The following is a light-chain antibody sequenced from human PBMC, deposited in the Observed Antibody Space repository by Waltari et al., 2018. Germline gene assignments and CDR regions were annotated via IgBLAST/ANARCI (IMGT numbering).Light chain of an antibody. CDR3: TSYGIGSTL. J-gene: IGLJ2*01. CDR2: DVG. Sequence: SALTQPASVSGSPGQSTTISCTGSSRDLGGFNSVSWYQHRPGKAPQLMLYDVGNRPPGVSARFAGSKSSNTASLTISGLQAEDEGDYYCTSYGIGSTLFGGGTKLTVL. CDR1: SRDLGGFNS. V-gene: IGLV2-14*03.